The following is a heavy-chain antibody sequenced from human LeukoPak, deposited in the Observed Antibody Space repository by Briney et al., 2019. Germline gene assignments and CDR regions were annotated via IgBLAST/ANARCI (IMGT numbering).Heavy chain of an antibody. CDR1: GFTFSSYW. J-gene: IGHJ4*02. V-gene: IGHV3-53*04. D-gene: IGHD3-16*01. CDR2: IYSGGST. Sequence: GGSLRLSCAASGFTFSSYWMHWVRQAPGKGLVWVSVIYSGGSTYYADSVKGRFTISRHNSKNTLYLQMNSLRAEDTAVYYCARDLMFDYWGQGTLVTVSS. CDR3: ARDLMFDY.